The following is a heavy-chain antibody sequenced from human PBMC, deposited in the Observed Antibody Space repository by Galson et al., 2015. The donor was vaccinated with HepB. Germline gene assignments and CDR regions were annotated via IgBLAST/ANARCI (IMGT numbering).Heavy chain of an antibody. V-gene: IGHV4-4*02. CDR3: ARGYYGSGRLDY. D-gene: IGHD3-10*01. Sequence: ETLSLTCAVSGDSISSSHWWNWVRQPPGKGLECIGEIYHSGRTNYNLYLKSRVTISVDKSKNQFSLKLSSVTAADTAVYYCARGYYGSGRLDYWGQGILVTVSS. CDR2: IYHSGRT. CDR1: GDSISSSHW. J-gene: IGHJ4*02.